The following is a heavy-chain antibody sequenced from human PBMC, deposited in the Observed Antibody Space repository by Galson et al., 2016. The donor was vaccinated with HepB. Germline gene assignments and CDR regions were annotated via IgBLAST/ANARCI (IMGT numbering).Heavy chain of an antibody. CDR1: GFTVSSDY. CDR2: ISSSSSTI. V-gene: IGHV3-48*04. CDR3: TRTISATAGID. Sequence: SLRLSCAASGFTVSSDYMNWVRQAPGKGLEWVSYISSSSSTIYYADSVRGRFTISRDNAMNSLYLHMSSLRAEDTALYYCTRTISATAGIDWGQGTRVTVFS. J-gene: IGHJ4*02. D-gene: IGHD6-13*01.